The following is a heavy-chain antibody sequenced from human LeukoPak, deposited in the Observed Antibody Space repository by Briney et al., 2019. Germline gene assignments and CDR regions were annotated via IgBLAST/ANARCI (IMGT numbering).Heavy chain of an antibody. CDR1: GGSISSYY. Sequence: SETLSLTCTVSGGSISSYYWSWIRQPPGKGLEWIGYIYYSGSTNYNPSLKSRVTISVDTSKNQFSLKLSSVTAADTAAYYCARFLWFGGTNVFDYWGQGTLVTVSS. D-gene: IGHD3-10*01. V-gene: IGHV4-59*12. CDR2: IYYSGST. CDR3: ARFLWFGGTNVFDY. J-gene: IGHJ4*02.